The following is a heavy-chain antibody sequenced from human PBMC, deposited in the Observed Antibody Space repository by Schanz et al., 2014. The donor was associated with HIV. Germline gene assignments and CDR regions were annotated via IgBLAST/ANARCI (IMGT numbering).Heavy chain of an antibody. CDR1: GFTFNNYA. Sequence: VQLAESGGGVVRPGRSLRLSCAASGFTFNNYAMTWVRQAPGKGLDWVSTISGSDGDTYYADSVKGRFTISRDNSRNALYLHMNSLRADDTAIYYCVKAYSSGFSGAGSWGQGALVTVSS. D-gene: IGHD5-18*01. V-gene: IGHV3-23*04. J-gene: IGHJ5*02. CDR2: ISGSDGDT. CDR3: VKAYSSGFSGAGS.